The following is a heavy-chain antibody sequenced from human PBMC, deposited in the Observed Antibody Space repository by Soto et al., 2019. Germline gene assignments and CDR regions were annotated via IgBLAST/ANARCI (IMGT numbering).Heavy chain of an antibody. J-gene: IGHJ6*02. CDR3: ARDPPCSGGSCYRDNYYYYGMDV. CDR2: IIPIFGTA. V-gene: IGHV1-69*13. CDR1: GGTFSSYA. Sequence: ASVKVSCKASGGTFSSYAISWVRQAPGQGLEWMGGIIPIFGTANYAQKFQGRVTITADESTSTAYMELSSLRSEDTAVYYCARDPPCSGGSCYRDNYYYYGMDVWGQGTTVTVSS. D-gene: IGHD2-15*01.